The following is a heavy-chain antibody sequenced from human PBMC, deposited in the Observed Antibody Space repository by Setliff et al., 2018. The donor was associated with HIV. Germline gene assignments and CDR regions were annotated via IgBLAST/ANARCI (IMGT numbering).Heavy chain of an antibody. J-gene: IGHJ3*01. CDR3: ARGQTMYGVVIYDAFNV. Sequence: PGGSLRLSCVASGFNFNTYAMHWVRQSPGKGLEWVAVLSFDGSNQYYTDSVKGRFTISRDNRNKFLYLQMNSLSAEDTALYYCARGQTMYGVVIYDAFNVWGHGTMVT. CDR2: LSFDGSNQ. CDR1: GFNFNTYA. D-gene: IGHD3-3*01. V-gene: IGHV3-30*07.